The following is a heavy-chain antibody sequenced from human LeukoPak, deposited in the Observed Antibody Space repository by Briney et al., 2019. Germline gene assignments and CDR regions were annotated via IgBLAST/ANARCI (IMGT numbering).Heavy chain of an antibody. Sequence: SETLSLTCAVYGGSFSGYYWSWIRQPPGKGLEWIGEINHSGSTNYNPSLKSRVTISVDTSKNQFSLKLSSVTAADTAVYYCARLGVGPPFFDYWGQGTLVTVSS. CDR1: GGSFSGYY. J-gene: IGHJ4*02. CDR2: INHSGST. D-gene: IGHD2-2*01. V-gene: IGHV4-34*01. CDR3: ARLGVGPPFFDY.